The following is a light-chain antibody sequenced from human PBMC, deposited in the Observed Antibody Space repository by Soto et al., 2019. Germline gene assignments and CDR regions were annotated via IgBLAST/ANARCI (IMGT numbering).Light chain of an antibody. CDR3: QQRSNWPALT. J-gene: IGKJ4*01. CDR1: QSVSSS. Sequence: EIVLTQSPATLSLSPGERATLSCRASQSVSSSLAWYQQKPGQAPRLLIYDASNRATGIPARFSGSGSGTDFTLTISSLEPEAFAVYYCQQRSNWPALTFGGGTKVEIK. V-gene: IGKV3-11*01. CDR2: DAS.